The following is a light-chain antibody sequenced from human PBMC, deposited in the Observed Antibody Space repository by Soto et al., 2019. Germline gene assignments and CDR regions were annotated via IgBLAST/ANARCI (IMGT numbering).Light chain of an antibody. V-gene: IGKV3-11*01. J-gene: IGKJ2*01. CDR3: QQRSNWPPMYT. CDR2: DAS. CDR1: QSVSSY. Sequence: ESVLTQSPATLSLSPGERATLSCRASQSVSSYLAWYQQQPGQAPRLLIYDASNRATGIPARFSGSGSGTDFTLTISSLAPEDFAVYYCQQRSNWPPMYTSGQGTKLEIK.